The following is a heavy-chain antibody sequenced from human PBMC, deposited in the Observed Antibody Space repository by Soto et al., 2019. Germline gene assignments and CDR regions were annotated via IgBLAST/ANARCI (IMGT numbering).Heavy chain of an antibody. D-gene: IGHD3-10*01. V-gene: IGHV4-59*08. CDR3: ARHRVYYGSGP. J-gene: IGHJ5*02. Sequence: SETLSLTCTVSGGSISRYYWSWIRQPPGKGLEWIGYIYYSGSTNYNPSLKSRVTISVDTSKNQFSLKLSSVTAADTAVYYCARHRVYYGSGPWGQGTLVTVSS. CDR2: IYYSGST. CDR1: GGSISRYY.